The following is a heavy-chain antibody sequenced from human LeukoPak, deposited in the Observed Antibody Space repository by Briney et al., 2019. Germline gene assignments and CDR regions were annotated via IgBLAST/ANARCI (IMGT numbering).Heavy chain of an antibody. J-gene: IGHJ4*02. Sequence: GGSLRLSCAASGFTFTTLPMIGAPQPPGKGRKGVPSILPMGGEIHYADSVGGRFTISRDNSKSTLSLQMNRLRAEDTAVYYCARDGYCSGGSCYKGRFDYWGQGTLVTVSS. CDR3: ARDGYCSGGSCYKGRFDY. V-gene: IGHV3-23*01. CDR2: ILPMGGEI. D-gene: IGHD2-15*01. CDR1: GFTFTTLP.